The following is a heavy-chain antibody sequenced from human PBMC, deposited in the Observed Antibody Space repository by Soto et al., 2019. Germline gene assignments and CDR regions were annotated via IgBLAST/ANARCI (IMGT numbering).Heavy chain of an antibody. V-gene: IGHV3-33*01. CDR1: GFTFSSYG. Sequence: GGSLRLSCAASGFTFSSYGMHWVRQAPGKGLEWVAVIWYDGSNKYYADSVKGRFTISRDNSKNTLYLQMNSLRAEVTAVYYCARDGLYSSSYYFDYWGQGTLVTVSS. CDR2: IWYDGSNK. CDR3: ARDGLYSSSYYFDY. J-gene: IGHJ4*02. D-gene: IGHD6-6*01.